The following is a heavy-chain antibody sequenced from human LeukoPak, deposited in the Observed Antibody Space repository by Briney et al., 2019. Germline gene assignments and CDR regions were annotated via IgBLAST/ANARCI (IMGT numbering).Heavy chain of an antibody. V-gene: IGHV3-15*01. D-gene: IGHD6-13*01. Sequence: PGGSLRLSCAASGFTFSSYAMHWVRQAPGKGLEWVGHIKSRTDGGTTDYAAPVKGRFTISRDDSENTLYLQMNSLKTEDTAVYYCATPGRIPEAANWFDPWGQGTLVTVSS. J-gene: IGHJ5*02. CDR1: GFTFSSYA. CDR3: ATPGRIPEAANWFDP. CDR2: IKSRTDGGTT.